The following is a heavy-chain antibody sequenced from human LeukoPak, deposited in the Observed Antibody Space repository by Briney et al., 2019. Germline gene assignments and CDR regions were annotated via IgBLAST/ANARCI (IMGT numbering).Heavy chain of an antibody. CDR1: GFTVSSNY. CDR2: IYSGGST. CDR3: AREFPYYHDTSGYYVDY. D-gene: IGHD3-22*01. J-gene: IGHJ4*02. Sequence: QPGGSLRLSCAASGFTVSSNYMSWVRQAPGKGLEWVSVIYSGGSTYYADSVKGRFTISRDNAKNSLYLQMNSLRAEDTAVYYCAREFPYYHDTSGYYVDYWGQGTLVTVSS. V-gene: IGHV3-53*01.